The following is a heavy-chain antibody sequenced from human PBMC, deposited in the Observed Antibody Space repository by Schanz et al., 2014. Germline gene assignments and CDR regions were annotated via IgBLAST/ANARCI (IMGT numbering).Heavy chain of an antibody. CDR2: ISYDGSSK. Sequence: QVQLVESGGGLVKPGGSLRLSCAGSGFTFSNYAIHWVRQAPGKGLEWVALISYDGSSKNHADSVQGRFTISRDNSKNALYLQMDSLRAEDTAVYYCARGIITMVRGGDVGAFDTWGQGTMVTVSS. D-gene: IGHD3-10*01. V-gene: IGHV3-33*08. J-gene: IGHJ3*02. CDR1: GFTFSNYA. CDR3: ARGIITMVRGGDVGAFDT.